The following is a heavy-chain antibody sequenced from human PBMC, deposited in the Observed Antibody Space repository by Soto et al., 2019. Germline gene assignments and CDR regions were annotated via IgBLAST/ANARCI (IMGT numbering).Heavy chain of an antibody. D-gene: IGHD5-12*01. CDR3: AKPKSGYRRSYYFDY. J-gene: IGHJ4*02. CDR1: GFTFSSYA. Sequence: GGSLRLSCAASGFTFSSYAMSWVRQAPGKGLEWVSAISGSGGSTYYADSVKGRFTISRDNSKNTLYLQMNSLRAEDTVVYYCAKPKSGYRRSYYFDYWGQGTLVTVSS. V-gene: IGHV3-23*01. CDR2: ISGSGGST.